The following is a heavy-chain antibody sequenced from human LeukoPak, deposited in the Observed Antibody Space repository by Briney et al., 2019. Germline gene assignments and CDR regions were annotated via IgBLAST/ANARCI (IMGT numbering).Heavy chain of an antibody. D-gene: IGHD6-19*01. Sequence: SETLSLTCAVYGGSFSGYYWSWIRQPPGKGLEWIGEINHSGSTNYNPSLKSRVTISVDTSKNQFSLTLSSVTAADTAVYYCARGGGSSGRYLDYWGQGTLVTVSS. CDR1: GGSFSGYY. V-gene: IGHV4-34*01. CDR2: INHSGST. CDR3: ARGGGSSGRYLDY. J-gene: IGHJ4*02.